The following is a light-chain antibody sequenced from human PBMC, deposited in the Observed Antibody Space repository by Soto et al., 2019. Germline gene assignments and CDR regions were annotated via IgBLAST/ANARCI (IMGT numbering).Light chain of an antibody. CDR3: SSFTSSSTLYV. Sequence: QSSLNQPVSVSGSPGQSITISCTGTSSDFGGYKYVSWYQQHPGKAPKLMIYEVNNRPSGVSNRFSGSKSGNTASLTVSGLQAEDEADYYCSSFTSSSTLYVFGTGTKVTV. V-gene: IGLV2-14*01. CDR2: EVN. J-gene: IGLJ1*01. CDR1: SSDFGGYKY.